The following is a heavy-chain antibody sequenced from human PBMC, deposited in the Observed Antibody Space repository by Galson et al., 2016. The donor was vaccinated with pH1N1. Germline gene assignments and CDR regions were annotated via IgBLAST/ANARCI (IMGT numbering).Heavy chain of an antibody. J-gene: IGHJ4*02. CDR1: GYSVTRYY. CDR2: IDPSAGTT. CDR3: ARRYYFDY. Sequence: SVKVYCKASGYSVTRYYMHWVRQAPGQGLEWMGIIDPSAGTTTYSQKFQGRISLTRDTSTNSVHMELSTLRPDDSAIYFCARRYYFDYWGQGTLVTVSS. V-gene: IGHV1-46*01.